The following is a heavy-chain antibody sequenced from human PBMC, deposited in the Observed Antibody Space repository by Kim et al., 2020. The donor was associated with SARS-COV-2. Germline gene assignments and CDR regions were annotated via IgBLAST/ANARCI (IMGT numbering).Heavy chain of an antibody. J-gene: IGHJ4*02. D-gene: IGHD3-22*01. CDR2: ISYDGSNK. Sequence: GGSLRLSCAASGFTFSSYAMHWVRQAPGKGLEWVAVISYDGSNKYYADSVKGRFTISRDNSKNTLYLQMNSLRAEDTAVYYCARGLVVVITGYFDYWGQG. V-gene: IGHV3-30*04. CDR3: ARGLVVVITGYFDY. CDR1: GFTFSSYA.